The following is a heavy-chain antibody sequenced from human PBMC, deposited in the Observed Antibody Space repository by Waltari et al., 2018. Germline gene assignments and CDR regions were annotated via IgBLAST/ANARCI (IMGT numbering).Heavy chain of an antibody. D-gene: IGHD4-17*01. Sequence: QVQLVQSGAEVKKPGSSVKVSCKASGGTFSSYAISWVRQAPGQGLEWMGGTIPIFGTGNCAQKFEGRVTITADESTSTAYMELSSLRSEDTAVYYCARSYGDIPPYYGMDVWGQGTTVTVSS. CDR1: GGTFSSYA. CDR2: TIPIFGTG. CDR3: ARSYGDIPPYYGMDV. J-gene: IGHJ6*02. V-gene: IGHV1-69*01.